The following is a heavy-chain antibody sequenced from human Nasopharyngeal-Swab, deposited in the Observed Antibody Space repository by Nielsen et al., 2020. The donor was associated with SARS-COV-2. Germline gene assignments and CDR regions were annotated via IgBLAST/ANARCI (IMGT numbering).Heavy chain of an antibody. D-gene: IGHD3-10*01. V-gene: IGHV1-2*06. CDR3: ARGPYYGDYFVY. J-gene: IGHJ4*02. CDR2: INPNSGGT. Sequence: WVRQAPGQGLEWMGRINPNSGGTNYAQKFQGRVTMTRDTSISTAYMELSRLRSDDTAVYYCARGPYYGDYFVYWGQGTLVTVSS.